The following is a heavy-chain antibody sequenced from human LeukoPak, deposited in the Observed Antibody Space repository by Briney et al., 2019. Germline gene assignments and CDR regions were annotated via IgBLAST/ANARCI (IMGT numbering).Heavy chain of an antibody. CDR1: GFTFSSCA. J-gene: IGHJ5*02. V-gene: IGHV3-66*02. CDR3: AGGTTANWFDP. CDR2: IYSGGST. Sequence: GGSLRLSCAASGFTFSSCAMSWVRQAPGKGLEWVSVIYSGGSTYYADSVKGRFTISRDNSKNTLYLQMNSLRAEDTAVYYCAGGTTANWFDPWGQGTLVTVSS. D-gene: IGHD1-7*01.